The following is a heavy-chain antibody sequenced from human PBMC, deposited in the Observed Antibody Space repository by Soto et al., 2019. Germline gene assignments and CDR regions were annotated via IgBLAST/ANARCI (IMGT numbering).Heavy chain of an antibody. Sequence: GASVKVSCKASGYTFTSYDINWVRQATGQGLEWMGWMNPNSGNTGYAQKFQGRVTMTRNTSISTAYMELSSLRSEDTAVYYCARGLVYDFWSGYYSKYYYYYMDVWG. CDR1: GYTFTSYD. J-gene: IGHJ6*03. D-gene: IGHD3-3*01. V-gene: IGHV1-8*01. CDR3: ARGLVYDFWSGYYSKYYYYYMDV. CDR2: MNPNSGNT.